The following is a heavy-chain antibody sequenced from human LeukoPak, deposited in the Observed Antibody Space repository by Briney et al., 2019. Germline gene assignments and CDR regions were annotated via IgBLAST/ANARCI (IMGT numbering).Heavy chain of an antibody. V-gene: IGHV4-59*08. J-gene: IGHJ5*02. D-gene: IGHD3-10*01. Sequence: SETLSLTCTVSGGSISSCYWSWIRQPPGKGLEWIGYIYYSGSTNYNPSLKSRVSVSVDTSKNHFSLKLSSVTAADTAVYYCARHGSRNWFDPWGQGTLVTVSS. CDR3: ARHGSRNWFDP. CDR1: GGSISSCY. CDR2: IYYSGST.